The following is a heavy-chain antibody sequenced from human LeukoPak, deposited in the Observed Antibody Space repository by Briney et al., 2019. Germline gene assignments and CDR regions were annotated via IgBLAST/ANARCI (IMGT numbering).Heavy chain of an antibody. CDR1: GFTFSSYW. CDR3: ARGVHPRNAFDI. D-gene: IGHD1-1*01. J-gene: IGHJ3*02. Sequence: GGSLRLSCAASGFTFSSYWMHWVRHAPGKGLGWVSRMNNDGSTTTYADSVKGRFTISRDNAKNTHYLQMNSLRAEDTAVYYCARGVHPRNAFDIWGRGTMVTVSS. V-gene: IGHV3-74*03. CDR2: MNNDGSTT.